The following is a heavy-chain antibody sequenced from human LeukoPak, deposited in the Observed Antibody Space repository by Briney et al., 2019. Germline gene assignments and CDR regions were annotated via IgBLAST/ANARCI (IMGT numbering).Heavy chain of an antibody. CDR1: GGYINTYY. CDR3: ARGARTRTTNWFDP. J-gene: IGHJ5*02. Sequence: PSETLSLTCTVSGGYINTYYWSWIRQPPAKGLEWLGHVYESGTTTYNPSLKNRVTISADTSSNQFSLKLSSVTAADTAIYYCARGARTRTTNWFDPWGQGTLVTVSS. D-gene: IGHD1-14*01. V-gene: IGHV4-59*01. CDR2: VYESGTT.